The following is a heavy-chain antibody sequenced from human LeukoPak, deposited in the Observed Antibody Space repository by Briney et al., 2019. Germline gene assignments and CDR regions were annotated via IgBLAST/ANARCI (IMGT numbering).Heavy chain of an antibody. CDR3: ARSLRGWFDP. Sequence: KPSETLSLTCAVYGGSFSGYYWSWIRQPPGKGLEWIGEINHSGSTNYNPSLKSRVTISVDTSKNQFSLKLSSVTAADTAVYYCARSLRGWFDPWGQGTLVTVSS. CDR2: INHSGST. D-gene: IGHD3-10*01. J-gene: IGHJ5*02. V-gene: IGHV4-34*01. CDR1: GGSFSGYY.